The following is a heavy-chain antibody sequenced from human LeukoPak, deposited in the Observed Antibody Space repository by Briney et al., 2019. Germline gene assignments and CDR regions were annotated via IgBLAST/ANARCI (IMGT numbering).Heavy chain of an antibody. CDR1: GGTFSYYA. CDR3: ARGMEFLRHHDFWSGSTWFDP. CDR2: IIPIYNVS. V-gene: IGHV1-69*13. Sequence: GASVKVSCKASGGTFSYYAFSWVRQAPGQGPEWIGGIIPIYNVSNYAQKFHGRVTITADESTTTAYLKLSSLRSEDTAVYYCARGMEFLRHHDFWSGSTWFDPWGQGTLVTVSS. D-gene: IGHD3-3*01. J-gene: IGHJ5*02.